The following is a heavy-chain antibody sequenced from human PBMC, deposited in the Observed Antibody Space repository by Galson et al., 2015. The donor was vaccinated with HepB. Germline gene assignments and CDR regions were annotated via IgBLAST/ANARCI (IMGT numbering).Heavy chain of an antibody. CDR2: ISYDGSNK. V-gene: IGHV3-30-3*01. D-gene: IGHD5-12*01. CDR3: AESGKWLRPQFDY. CDR1: GFTFSDYA. J-gene: IGHJ4*02. Sequence: SLRLSCAASGFTFSDYAIHWVRQAPGKGLEWVAVISYDGSNKYYVDSVKGRFTISRDNSKNTLYLQMNSLRPEDTAVYYCAESGKWLRPQFDYWGQGTQVTVSS.